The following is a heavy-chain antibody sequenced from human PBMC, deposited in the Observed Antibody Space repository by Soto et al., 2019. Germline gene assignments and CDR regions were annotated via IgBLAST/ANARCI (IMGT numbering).Heavy chain of an antibody. CDR3: AKDRYSGTYPTDFDY. D-gene: IGHD1-26*01. Sequence: PGGSLGLSCAGSGFTFSSYGIHWVRQAPGKGLEWVALISYDGGNEKYTESVKDRFTISRDDSHNVAYLQMSSLRTGDTAMYYCAKDRYSGTYPTDFDYWGHGSLVTISS. CDR2: ISYDGGNE. J-gene: IGHJ4*01. CDR1: GFTFSSYG. V-gene: IGHV3-30*18.